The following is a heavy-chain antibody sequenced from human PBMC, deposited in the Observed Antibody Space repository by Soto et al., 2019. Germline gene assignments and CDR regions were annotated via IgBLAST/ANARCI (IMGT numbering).Heavy chain of an antibody. D-gene: IGHD6-19*01. CDR1: GGSISSSSYY. CDR2: IYYSGST. CDR3: ARQFSSGWMNYYYYGMDV. Sequence: QLQLQESGPGLVKPSETLSLTCTVSGGSISSSSYYWGWIRQPPGKGLEWIGSIYYSGSTYYNPSLKSRVTISEDTSKNQFSLKLSSVTAADTAVYYCARQFSSGWMNYYYYGMDVWGQGTTVTVSS. V-gene: IGHV4-39*01. J-gene: IGHJ6*02.